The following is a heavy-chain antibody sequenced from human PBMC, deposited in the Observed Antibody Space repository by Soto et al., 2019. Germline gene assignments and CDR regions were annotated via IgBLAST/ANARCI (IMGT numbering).Heavy chain of an antibody. CDR2: ISGSGGST. CDR1: GFTFSNYA. CDR3: AKDGRGSHPRPLAI. Sequence: GGSLRLSCAASGFTFSNYAMMWVRQAPGKGLEWVSAISGSGGSTYYADSVKGRFTISRDNSKNTLFLQMNSLRADDTADYYCAKDGRGSHPRPLAIWGQGTMVTV. V-gene: IGHV3-23*01. J-gene: IGHJ3*02. D-gene: IGHD2-15*01.